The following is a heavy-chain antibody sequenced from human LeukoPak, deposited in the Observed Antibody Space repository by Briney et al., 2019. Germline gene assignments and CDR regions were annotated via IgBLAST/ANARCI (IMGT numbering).Heavy chain of an antibody. CDR3: ARGGGVPAACDY. Sequence: SSETLSLTCTVSGGSISSFYWNWIRQPPGKGLEWIGSVYSSGSTNYNPSLKSRVTTSVDTSKNQFSLKLSSVTAADTAVYYCARGGGVPAACDYWGQGTLVTVSS. CDR1: GGSISSFY. J-gene: IGHJ4*02. CDR2: VYSSGST. D-gene: IGHD2-2*01. V-gene: IGHV4-59*01.